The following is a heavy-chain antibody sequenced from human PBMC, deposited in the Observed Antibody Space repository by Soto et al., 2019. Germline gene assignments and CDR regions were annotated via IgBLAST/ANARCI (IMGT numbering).Heavy chain of an antibody. J-gene: IGHJ4*02. V-gene: IGHV3-21*06. Sequence: EVQLVESGGGLVKPGGSMRLSCAASGFTFTRYSMNWVRQAPGKGLEWVSSISSTTNYIYYGDSMKGRFTISRDNAQNSLYLERHSLRAEDTAVYYCARESEDLTSNFVYWGQGTLVTVSS. CDR3: ARESEDLTSNFVY. CDR1: GFTFTRYS. CDR2: ISSTTNYI.